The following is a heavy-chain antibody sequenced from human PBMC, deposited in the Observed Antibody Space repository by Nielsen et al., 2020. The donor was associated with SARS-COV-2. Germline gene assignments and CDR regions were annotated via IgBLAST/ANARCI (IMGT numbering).Heavy chain of an antibody. CDR3: VRAGAGWFDP. V-gene: IGHV3-7*01. Sequence: GGSLRLSCAASGFTFSRSWMTWVRQAPGKGLEWVANIQQDGSGKDYLDSVKGRFTISRDNAKNSLYLQMNSLRGGDTAVYYCVRAGAGWFDPWGQGTLVTVSS. D-gene: IGHD1-14*01. J-gene: IGHJ5*02. CDR1: GFTFSRSW. CDR2: IQQDGSGK.